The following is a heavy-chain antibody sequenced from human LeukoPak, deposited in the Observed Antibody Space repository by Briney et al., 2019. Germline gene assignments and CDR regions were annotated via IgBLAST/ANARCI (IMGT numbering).Heavy chain of an antibody. Sequence: SETLSLTCAVYGGSFSGYYWSWIRQPPGKGLEWIGQISRRGNTNYNPSLKSRVTISVDASKNQLSLKLSTVTAADTALYYCARHGEYYFDYWGQGTLVTVSS. J-gene: IGHJ4*02. D-gene: IGHD3-10*01. CDR2: ISRRGNT. V-gene: IGHV4-34*01. CDR1: GGSFSGYY. CDR3: ARHGEYYFDY.